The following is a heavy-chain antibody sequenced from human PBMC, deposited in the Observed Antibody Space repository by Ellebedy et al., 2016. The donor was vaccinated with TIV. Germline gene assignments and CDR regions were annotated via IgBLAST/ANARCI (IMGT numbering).Heavy chain of an antibody. Sequence: SETLSLTCTVSGGSISSYYWSWIRQPPGKGLEWIGYIYYSGSTNYNPSLKSRVTISVDTSKNQFSLKLSSVTPEDTAVYYCARQVAGTWERYFDLWGRGTLVTVSS. CDR3: ARQVAGTWERYFDL. J-gene: IGHJ2*01. V-gene: IGHV4-59*08. D-gene: IGHD6-19*01. CDR1: GGSISSYY. CDR2: IYYSGST.